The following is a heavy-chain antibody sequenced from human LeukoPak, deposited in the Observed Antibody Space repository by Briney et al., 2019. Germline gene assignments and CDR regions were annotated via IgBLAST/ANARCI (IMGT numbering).Heavy chain of an antibody. J-gene: IGHJ4*02. D-gene: IGHD2-15*01. V-gene: IGHV1-69*02. CDR1: GGTFSSCT. CDR2: IIPILGIA. Sequence: ASVKVSCKASGGTFSSCTISWVRQAPGQGLEWMGRIIPILGIANYAQKFQGRVTITADKSTSTAYMELSSLRSEDTAVYYCASSLGDCSGGSCYQSWGQGTLVTVSS. CDR3: ASSLGDCSGGSCYQS.